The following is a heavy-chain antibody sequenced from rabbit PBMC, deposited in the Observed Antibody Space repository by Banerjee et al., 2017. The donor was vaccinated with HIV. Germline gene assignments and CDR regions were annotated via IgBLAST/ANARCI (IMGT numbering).Heavy chain of an antibody. CDR3: ARGHYGGYGYVYFKL. Sequence: QSLEESGGDLVKPGASLTLTCTASGFDISNYNMGWVRQAPGKGLEWIGDIRVGEGTTVYASWVNGRFTISSDNAQNTVDLKMTSLTAADTATYFCARGHYGGYGYVYFKLWGQGTLVTVS. CDR1: GFDISNYN. CDR2: IRVGEGTT. V-gene: IGHV1S28*01. J-gene: IGHJ3*01. D-gene: IGHD6-1*01.